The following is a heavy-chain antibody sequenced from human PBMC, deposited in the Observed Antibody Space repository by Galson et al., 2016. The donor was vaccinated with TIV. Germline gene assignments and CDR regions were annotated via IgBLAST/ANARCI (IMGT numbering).Heavy chain of an antibody. CDR1: GYSFSSYS. CDR2: IIPILDTA. Sequence: SVKVSCKASGYSFSSYSVTWVRQAPGQGLEWMGRIIPILDTANCAQRFQGRVTITVDKSTNTAYMELTRLTSEDTAVVYCAREKGWRDQEGDALDIWGQGSMVTVSS. J-gene: IGHJ3*02. CDR3: AREKGWRDQEGDALDI. V-gene: IGHV1-69*08. D-gene: IGHD3-3*01.